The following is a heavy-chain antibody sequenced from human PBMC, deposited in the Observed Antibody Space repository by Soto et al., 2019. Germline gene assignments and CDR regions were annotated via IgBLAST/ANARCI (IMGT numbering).Heavy chain of an antibody. CDR3: ARAYSGRLPRRADYHYAMDV. CDR2: LGAADDP. V-gene: IGHV3-13*05. J-gene: IGHJ6*02. CDR1: AFTLSAYD. D-gene: IGHD2-15*01. Sequence: GGSLRLSCAASAFTLSAYDMHWVRQPNGKGLEWVSALGAADDPYYLGSVKGRLTISRENAKNSLHLQMNNLRAGDTAVYYCARAYSGRLPRRADYHYAMDVWGQGTTVTVSS.